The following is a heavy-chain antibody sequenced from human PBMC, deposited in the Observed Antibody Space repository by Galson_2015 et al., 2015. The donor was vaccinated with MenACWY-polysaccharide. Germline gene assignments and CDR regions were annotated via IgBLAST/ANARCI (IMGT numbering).Heavy chain of an antibody. Sequence: ETLSLTCAVSGYSISSGYYWGWIRQPPGKGLEWIGSIYHSGSTYYNPSLKSRVTISVDTSKNQLSPNLSSVTAADTAVYYCARVEKYSGSYYILHWGQGTLVTVSS. CDR3: ARVEKYSGSYYILH. V-gene: IGHV4-38-2*01. CDR1: GYSISSGYY. J-gene: IGHJ4*02. CDR2: IYHSGST. D-gene: IGHD1-26*01.